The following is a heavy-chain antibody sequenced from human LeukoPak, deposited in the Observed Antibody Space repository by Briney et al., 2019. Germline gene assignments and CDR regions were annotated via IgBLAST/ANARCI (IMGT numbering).Heavy chain of an antibody. CDR3: AKRGVEYYDFWSGPYPYYFDY. J-gene: IGHJ4*02. D-gene: IGHD3-3*01. CDR2: ISGSGGST. V-gene: IGHV3-23*01. CDR1: GFTFSSYA. Sequence: GGSLGLSCAASGFTFSSYAMHWVRQAPGKGLEWVSAISGSGGSTYYADSVKGRFTISRDNSKNTLYLQMNSLRAEDTAVYYCAKRGVEYYDFWSGPYPYYFDYWGQGTLVTVSS.